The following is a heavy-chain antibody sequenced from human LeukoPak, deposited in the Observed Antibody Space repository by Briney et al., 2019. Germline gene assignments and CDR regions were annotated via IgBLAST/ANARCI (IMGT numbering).Heavy chain of an antibody. CDR1: GFTFSSYA. CDR3: AKGVIVVVPAAIKPSGY. J-gene: IGHJ4*02. CDR2: ISGSGGST. D-gene: IGHD2-2*02. Sequence: PGGSLRLSCAASGFTFSSYAMSWVRQAPGKGLEWVSAISGSGGSTYYADSVKGRFTISRDNSKNTLYLQMNSPRAEDTAVYYCAKGVIVVVPAAIKPSGYWGQGTLVTVSS. V-gene: IGHV3-23*01.